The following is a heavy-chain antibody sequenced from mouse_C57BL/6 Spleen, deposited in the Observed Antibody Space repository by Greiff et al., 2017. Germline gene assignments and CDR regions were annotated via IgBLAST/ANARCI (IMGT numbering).Heavy chain of an antibody. CDR3: ARHYYGSEAYYFDY. CDR2: ISSGSSTI. J-gene: IGHJ2*01. Sequence: EVQVVESGGGLVKPGGSLKLSCAASGFTFSDYGMHWVRQAPEKGLEWVAYISSGSSTIYYADTVKGRFTISRDNAKNTLFLQMTSLRSEDTAMYYCARHYYGSEAYYFDYWGQGTTLTVSS. CDR1: GFTFSDYG. D-gene: IGHD1-1*01. V-gene: IGHV5-17*01.